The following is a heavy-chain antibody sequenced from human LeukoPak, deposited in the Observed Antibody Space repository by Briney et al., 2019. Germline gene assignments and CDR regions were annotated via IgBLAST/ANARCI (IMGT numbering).Heavy chain of an antibody. CDR2: IYQSGTT. D-gene: IGHD3-22*01. CDR3: ARESYYDSSGYSHDAFDI. CDR1: GYSISRGYC. V-gene: IGHV4-38-2*02. Sequence: SETLSLTCNVSGYSISRGYCWGWIRPPPGKGLEWIGSIYQSGTTYYNPSLKSRVTISLDTSKNQFSLKLNSVTAADTAVYYCARESYYDSSGYSHDAFDIWGQGTMVTVSS. J-gene: IGHJ3*02.